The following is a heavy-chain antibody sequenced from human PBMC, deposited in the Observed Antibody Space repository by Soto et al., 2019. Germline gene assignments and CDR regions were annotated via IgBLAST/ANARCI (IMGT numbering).Heavy chain of an antibody. J-gene: IGHJ4*02. Sequence: QVQLQESGPGLVKPSETLPLTCAVSGGSVTNDNWWCWVRQPPGEGLEWVGDIYHRGSTNYNPSLQSRVSISVDTPKSQSSLTLTSVTAGDTARYYCARAAAYCLDSWGQGTLVTVAS. CDR2: IYHRGST. CDR3: ARAAAYCLDS. CDR1: GGSVTNDNW. D-gene: IGHD6-25*01. V-gene: IGHV4-4*02.